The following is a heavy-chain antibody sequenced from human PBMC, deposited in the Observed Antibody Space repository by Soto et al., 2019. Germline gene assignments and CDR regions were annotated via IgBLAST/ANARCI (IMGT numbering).Heavy chain of an antibody. CDR3: ARALSGLGYCSITSCLPHSYGMDV. Sequence: EASVKVSCKASGGTFSSYAISWVRQAPGQGLEWMGGIIPIFGTANYAQKFQGRVTITADESTSTAYMELSSLRSEDTAVYYCARALSGLGYCSITSCLPHSYGMDVWGQGTTVTVAS. V-gene: IGHV1-69*13. CDR1: GGTFSSYA. D-gene: IGHD2-2*01. J-gene: IGHJ6*02. CDR2: IIPIFGTA.